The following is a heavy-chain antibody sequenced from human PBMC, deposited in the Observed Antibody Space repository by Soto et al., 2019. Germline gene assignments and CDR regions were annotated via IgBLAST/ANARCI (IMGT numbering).Heavy chain of an antibody. D-gene: IGHD3-10*01. J-gene: IGHJ3*02. V-gene: IGHV3-33*01. CDR1: GFTFSSYG. Sequence: PGGSLRLSCAASGFTFSSYGMHWVRQAPGKGLEWVAVIWYDGSNKYYADSVKGRFTISRDNSKNTLYLQMNSLRAEDTAVYYCARSYYYGSGPDAFDIWGQGTMVTVSS. CDR2: IWYDGSNK. CDR3: ARSYYYGSGPDAFDI.